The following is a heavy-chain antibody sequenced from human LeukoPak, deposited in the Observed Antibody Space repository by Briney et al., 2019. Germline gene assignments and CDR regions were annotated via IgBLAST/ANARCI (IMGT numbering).Heavy chain of an antibody. D-gene: IGHD3-3*01. V-gene: IGHV3-23*01. Sequence: GSLRLSCVASGFTLSSYATSWVRQAPGDGLEWVSAISGSGGRTYYADSVKGRFTISRDNSKNTLYLQMNSLRAEDTAVYYCAKSNYDFWSGYTGWGQGTLVTVSS. J-gene: IGHJ4*02. CDR2: ISGSGGRT. CDR1: GFTLSSYA. CDR3: AKSNYDFWSGYTG.